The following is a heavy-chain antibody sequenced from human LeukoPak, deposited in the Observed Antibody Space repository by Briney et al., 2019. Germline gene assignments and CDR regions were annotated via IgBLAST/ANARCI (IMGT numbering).Heavy chain of an antibody. D-gene: IGHD4-23*01. J-gene: IGHJ4*02. CDR1: GGSISGFY. V-gene: IGHV4-4*07. CDR3: ARHDGGSSVDY. Sequence: SETLSLTCIVSGGSISGFYWSWIRQPAGKGLEWIGRIYPSGGTNYNPSLKSRVTISVDTSKNQFSLKLSSVTAADTAVYYCARHDGGSSVDYWGQGTLVTVSS. CDR2: IYPSGGT.